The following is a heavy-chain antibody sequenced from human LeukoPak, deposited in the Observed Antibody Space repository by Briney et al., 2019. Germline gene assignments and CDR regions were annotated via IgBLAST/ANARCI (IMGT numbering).Heavy chain of an antibody. CDR3: ARGTGSRETHSAGGY. D-gene: IGHD3/OR15-3a*01. Sequence: GGSLRLSCAASGFTVSSNYMSWIRQAPGKGLEWVSYISSSGSTIYYADSVKGRFTISRDNAKNSLYLQMNSLRAEDTAVYYCARGTGSRETHSAGGYWGQGTLVTVSS. V-gene: IGHV3-11*04. J-gene: IGHJ4*02. CDR2: ISSSGSTI. CDR1: GFTVSSNY.